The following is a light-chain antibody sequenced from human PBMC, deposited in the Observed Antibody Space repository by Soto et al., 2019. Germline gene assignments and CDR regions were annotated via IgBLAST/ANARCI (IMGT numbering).Light chain of an antibody. CDR1: SSNIGAGYD. Sequence: QSVLTQPPSVSGAPGQRVTISRTGSSSNIGAGYDVHWYQQLPGTAPKLHIYGNSNRPSGVPDRFSGSKSGTSASLAITGLQAEDEADYYCQSYDSSLSGSVFGGGTKLTVL. V-gene: IGLV1-40*01. J-gene: IGLJ2*01. CDR2: GNS. CDR3: QSYDSSLSGSV.